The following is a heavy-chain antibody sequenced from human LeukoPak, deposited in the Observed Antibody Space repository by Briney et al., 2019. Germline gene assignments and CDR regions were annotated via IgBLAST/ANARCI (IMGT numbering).Heavy chain of an antibody. CDR2: LSGSLDRT. V-gene: IGHV3-23*01. CDR1: GFTFSAYT. J-gene: IGHJ4*02. CDR3: AKIPDYEILTGYFHTYFDY. Sequence: GGSLRLSCAASGFTFSAYTMAWVRQVPGKGLDWVSRLSGSLDRTYYADSVQGRFTISRDNVKNTLYLQMNSLRAEDTAVYFCAKIPDYEILTGYFHTYFDYWGQGTLVTVSS. D-gene: IGHD3-9*01.